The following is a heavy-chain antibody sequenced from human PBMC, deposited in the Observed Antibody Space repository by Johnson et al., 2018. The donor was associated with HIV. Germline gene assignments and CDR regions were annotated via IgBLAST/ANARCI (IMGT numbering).Heavy chain of an antibody. V-gene: IGHV3-20*04. CDR2: INWNGGSA. CDR3: ARDHSRDEAFDI. J-gene: IGHJ3*02. Sequence: VQLVESGGGVVRPGESLRLSCAASGFTFDDYGMSWVRQAPGKGLEWVSGINWNGGSAGHADSLKGRFIISRDNAKNSLYLQMNSLRAEDTALYYCARDHSRDEAFDIWGQGTMVTVSS. D-gene: IGHD5-24*01. CDR1: GFTFDDYG.